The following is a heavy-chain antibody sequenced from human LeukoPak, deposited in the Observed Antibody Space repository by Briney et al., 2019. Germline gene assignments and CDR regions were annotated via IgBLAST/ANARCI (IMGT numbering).Heavy chain of an antibody. Sequence: SQALSLTCTVSGDSISRGDYYWSWIRQPPGKGLEWIGYIYYTGNTYYNPPLKSRVTISADTSKNQFSLKLTSVTAADTALYYCARVGLHSGSYYWFDPWGQGTLVTVSS. D-gene: IGHD1-26*01. CDR1: GDSISRGDYY. J-gene: IGHJ5*02. V-gene: IGHV4-30-4*08. CDR3: ARVGLHSGSYYWFDP. CDR2: IYYTGNT.